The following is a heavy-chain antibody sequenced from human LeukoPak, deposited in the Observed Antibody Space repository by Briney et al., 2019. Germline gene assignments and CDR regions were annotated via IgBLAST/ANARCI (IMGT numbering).Heavy chain of an antibody. CDR2: IYYSGST. J-gene: IGHJ6*03. V-gene: IGHV4-59*01. Sequence: SETLSLTCTVSGGSISSYYWSWIRQPPGKGLEWIGYIYYSGSTNYNPSLKSRVTTSVDTSKNQFSLKLSSVTAADTAVYYCAREGIAVTGTPSYYYYYMDVWGKGTTVTVSS. CDR1: GGSISSYY. CDR3: AREGIAVTGTPSYYYYYMDV. D-gene: IGHD6-19*01.